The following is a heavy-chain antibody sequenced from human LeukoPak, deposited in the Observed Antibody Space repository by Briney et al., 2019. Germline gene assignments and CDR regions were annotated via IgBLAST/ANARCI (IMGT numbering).Heavy chain of an antibody. Sequence: GGSLRLSCAASGLTFSSYWMSWVRQAPGKGLEWVANIKQDGSEKYYVDSVKGRFTISRDNAKNSLYLQMNSLRAEDTAVYYCAREVPAAIPPYGMDVWGQGTTVTVSS. CDR1: GLTFSSYW. D-gene: IGHD2-2*01. CDR2: IKQDGSEK. J-gene: IGHJ6*02. V-gene: IGHV3-7*01. CDR3: AREVPAAIPPYGMDV.